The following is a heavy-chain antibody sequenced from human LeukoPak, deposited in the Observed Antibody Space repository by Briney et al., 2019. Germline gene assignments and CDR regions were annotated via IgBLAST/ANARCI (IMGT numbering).Heavy chain of an antibody. CDR3: GRDGTGFYYYYCMDV. V-gene: IGHV3-21*01. D-gene: IGHD1-14*01. CDR1: GLTFTDYS. J-gene: IGHJ6*03. Sequence: PGGSLRLSCAASGLTFTDYSMTLVRQAPGKGLEWVSSISTVSTYTFYSDSVKGRFTISRDNARNTLYLQMSSLSPEDTAVYYCGRDGTGFYYYYCMDVWGRGTTVTVSS. CDR2: ISTVSTYT.